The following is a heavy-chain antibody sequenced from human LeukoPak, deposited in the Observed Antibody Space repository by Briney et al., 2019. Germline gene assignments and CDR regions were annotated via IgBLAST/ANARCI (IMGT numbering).Heavy chain of an antibody. V-gene: IGHV3-48*03. D-gene: IGHD4-17*01. J-gene: IGHJ3*02. CDR1: GFTFSSYE. CDR2: TNSSGSTI. Sequence: LRLSCAASGFTFSSYEMNWVRQGQGKGMEWVSYTNSSGSTIYYADSVKGRLTISRDNAKNSLYLQMNSLRAEYTAVYYCASTEAQSDAFDIWGQGTMVTVSS. CDR3: ASTEAQSDAFDI.